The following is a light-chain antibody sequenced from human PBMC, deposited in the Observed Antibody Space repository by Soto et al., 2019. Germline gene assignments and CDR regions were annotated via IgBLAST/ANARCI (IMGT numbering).Light chain of an antibody. J-gene: IGKJ1*01. V-gene: IGKV3-20*01. CDR2: DAS. Sequence: EIVLTQSPCTLSLSPGEGVTLSCRASQSVRSGYLAWYQQKPGQAPRLLIYDASNRATGIPARFSGSGSGTDFTLTISRLEPEDFAVYYCQQYGSSGTFGQGTKVDIK. CDR3: QQYGSSGT. CDR1: QSVRSGY.